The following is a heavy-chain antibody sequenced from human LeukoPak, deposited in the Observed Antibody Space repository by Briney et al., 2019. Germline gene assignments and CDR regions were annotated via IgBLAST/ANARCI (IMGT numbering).Heavy chain of an antibody. CDR2: ISSSSSTI. CDR3: AREQQWLVYYFDY. CDR1: GFTFSSYS. Sequence: PGGSLRLSCAASGFTFSSYSMNWVRQAPGKGPEWVSYISSSSSTIYYADSVEGRFTISRDNAKNSLYLQMNSLRDEDTAVYYCAREQQWLVYYFDYWGQGTLVTVSS. V-gene: IGHV3-48*02. J-gene: IGHJ4*02. D-gene: IGHD6-19*01.